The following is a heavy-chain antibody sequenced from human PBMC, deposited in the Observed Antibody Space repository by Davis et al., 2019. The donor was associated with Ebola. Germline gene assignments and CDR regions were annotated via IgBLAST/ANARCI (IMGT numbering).Heavy chain of an antibody. CDR1: GGSISSYY. Sequence: GSLRLSCTVSGGSISSYYWSWIRQPPGKGLEWIGYIYYSGSTNYNPSLKSRVTISVDTSKNQFSLKLSSVTAADTAVYYCARHVVLMVYAMFDYWGQGTLVTVSS. CDR2: IYYSGST. J-gene: IGHJ4*02. CDR3: ARHVVLMVYAMFDY. V-gene: IGHV4-59*08. D-gene: IGHD2-8*01.